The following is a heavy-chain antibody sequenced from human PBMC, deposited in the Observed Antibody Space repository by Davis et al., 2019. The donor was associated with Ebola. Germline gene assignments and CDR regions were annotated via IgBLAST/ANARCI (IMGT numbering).Heavy chain of an antibody. V-gene: IGHV3-21*01. Sequence: GESLKISCAASGFTFSSYSMNWVRQAPGKGLEWVSSISSSSSYIYYADSVKGRFTISRDNAKNSLYLQMNSLRAEDTAVYYCAREDDSSSLFWGQGTLVTVSS. D-gene: IGHD3-22*01. J-gene: IGHJ4*02. CDR3: AREDDSSSLF. CDR1: GFTFSSYS. CDR2: ISSSSSYI.